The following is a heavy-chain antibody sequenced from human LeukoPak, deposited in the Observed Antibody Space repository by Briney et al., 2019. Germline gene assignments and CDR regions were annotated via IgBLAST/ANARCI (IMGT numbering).Heavy chain of an antibody. CDR2: IIPSFGIP. D-gene: IGHD3-10*01. V-gene: IGHV1-69*10. CDR1: GGAFNSHT. Sequence: ASVKVSRKASGGAFNSHTINWVRQAPGQGLEWVGSIIPSFGIPSYAQKFRGRATISADTSTTTAYMDLTSLRSEDTAVYYCARDFWGTMVRGASMDVWGQGTTVTVSS. J-gene: IGHJ6*02. CDR3: ARDFWGTMVRGASMDV.